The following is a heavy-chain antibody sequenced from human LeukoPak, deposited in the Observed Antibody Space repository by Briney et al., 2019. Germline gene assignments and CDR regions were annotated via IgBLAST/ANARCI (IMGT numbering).Heavy chain of an antibody. J-gene: IGHJ4*02. Sequence: GGSLRLSCEASGFTFSAYAMTWVRQAPGKGLEWVSSIGSDNKPHYSESVKGRFAISRDNAKNSLFLQMNSLRAEDTAVYYCARRYSGYGILDYWGQGTLVTVSS. D-gene: IGHD5-12*01. CDR3: ARRYSGYGILDY. CDR1: GFTFSAYA. CDR2: IGSDNKP. V-gene: IGHV3-69-1*01.